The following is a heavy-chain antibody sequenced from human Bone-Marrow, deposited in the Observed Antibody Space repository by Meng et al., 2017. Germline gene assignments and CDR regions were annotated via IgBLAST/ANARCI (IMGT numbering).Heavy chain of an antibody. CDR1: GFTFSSYE. D-gene: IGHD1-1*01. Sequence: GESLKISCAASGFTFSSYEMNWVRQAPGKGLEWVSYISSSGSTIYYADSVKGRFTISRDNAKNTLYLQMNSLRAEDTAVYYCARDCGVSPWREDYFDYWGQGTLVTVSS. V-gene: IGHV3-48*03. J-gene: IGHJ4*02. CDR3: ARDCGVSPWREDYFDY. CDR2: ISSSGSTI.